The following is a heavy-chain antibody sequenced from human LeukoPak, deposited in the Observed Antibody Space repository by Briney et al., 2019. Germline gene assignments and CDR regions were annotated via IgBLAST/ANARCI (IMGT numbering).Heavy chain of an antibody. V-gene: IGHV1-46*02. CDR2: INPSGDST. CDR3: ARDRGSSNDWGYFDF. Sequence: ASVKVSCKASGYTFNRYYIHWVRQAPGQGLEWMGIINPSGDSTSYAPKLQGRVTMTRDTSTSTVYMELNSLTSEDTAVYYCARDRGSSNDWGYFDFWGQGTLVTASS. J-gene: IGHJ4*02. D-gene: IGHD7-27*01. CDR1: GYTFNRYY.